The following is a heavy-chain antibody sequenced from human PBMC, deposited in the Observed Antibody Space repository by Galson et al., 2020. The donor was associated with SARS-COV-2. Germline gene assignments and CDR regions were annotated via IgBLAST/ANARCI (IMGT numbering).Heavy chain of an antibody. V-gene: IGHV1-18*01. D-gene: IGHD3-3*01. J-gene: IGHJ4*02. CDR3: ARARVFWNGYPHYFDF. CDR2: ISAYNGIT. CDR1: GYAFSNYG. Sequence: ASVKVSCKASGYAFSNYGLTWVRQAPGQGLEWMGWISAYNGITNYAQKLQGRVTMTTDTSTTTAYMELRSLKSDDTAVYYCARARVFWNGYPHYFDFWGQGTLVTVSS.